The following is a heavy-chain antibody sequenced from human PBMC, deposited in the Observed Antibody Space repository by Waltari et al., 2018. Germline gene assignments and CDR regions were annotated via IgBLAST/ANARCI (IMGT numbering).Heavy chain of an antibody. CDR3: VKGGWGFGAFYEQH. CDR1: GFRFDDYA. D-gene: IGHD3-10*01. CDR2: IGWDSGVI. J-gene: IGHJ4*02. V-gene: IGHV3-9*01. Sequence: EVQLVTSGGGLVQPGRSLRLACVGSGFRFDDYAMYWVRQRPGKGLEWLSGIGWDSGVIGYADSVRGRFSTYRDNARKSLYLQMGRLRPEDTALYYCVKGGWGFGAFYEQHWGQGIQVTVSS.